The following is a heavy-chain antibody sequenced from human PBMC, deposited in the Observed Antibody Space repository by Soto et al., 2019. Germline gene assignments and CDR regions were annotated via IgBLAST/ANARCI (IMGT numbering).Heavy chain of an antibody. J-gene: IGHJ3*01. V-gene: IGHV5-51*01. Sequence: GESLKISCKGSGYSFTSYWIGWVRQMPGKGLEWMGIIYPGDSDTRYSPSFQGQVTISADKSISTAYLQWSSLKASDTAMYYCARHPLSFYDILTGPNDAFNFGARGTLVT. D-gene: IGHD3-9*01. CDR1: GYSFTSYW. CDR3: ARHPLSFYDILTGPNDAFNF. CDR2: IYPGDSDT.